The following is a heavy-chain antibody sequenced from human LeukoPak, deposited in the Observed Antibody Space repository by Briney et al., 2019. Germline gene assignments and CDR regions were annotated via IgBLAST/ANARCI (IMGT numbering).Heavy chain of an antibody. J-gene: IGHJ3*02. CDR2: INPSGGST. CDR3: ASLYSGSYKSPRDAFDI. CDR1: GYTFTSYY. D-gene: IGHD1-26*01. V-gene: IGHV1-46*01. Sequence: ASVKVSCKASGYTFTSYYMHWVRQAPGQGLEWMGIINPSGGSTSYAQKFQGRVTMTRDTSTSTVYMELSSLRSEDTAVYYCASLYSGSYKSPRDAFDIWGQGTMVTASS.